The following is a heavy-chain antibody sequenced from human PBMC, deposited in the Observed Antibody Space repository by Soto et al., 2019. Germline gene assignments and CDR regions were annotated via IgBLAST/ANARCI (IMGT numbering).Heavy chain of an antibody. V-gene: IGHV3-48*01. CDR1: GFTFSSYS. Sequence: GGSLRLSCAASGFTFSSYSMNWVRQAPGKGLEWVSYISSSSSTIYYADSVKGRFTISRDNAKNSLYLQMNSLRAEDTAVYYCARVRNWDAFDIWGQGTMVTVSS. CDR3: ARVRNWDAFDI. CDR2: ISSSSSTI. D-gene: IGHD1-1*01. J-gene: IGHJ3*02.